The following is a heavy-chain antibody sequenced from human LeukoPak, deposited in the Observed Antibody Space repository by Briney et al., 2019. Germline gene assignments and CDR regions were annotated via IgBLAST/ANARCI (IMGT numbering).Heavy chain of an antibody. V-gene: IGHV4-30-4*01. J-gene: IGHJ3*02. Sequence: SQTLSLTCTVSGDSVSTTDYYWTWIRQPPGRGLVWIGYIYDSGNTHYNPPLKSRVTISVDTSNNQVSLKLRSVTAADTAVYYCARVGYCSSASCYSPGAFDIWGQGTMVTVFS. D-gene: IGHD2-2*01. CDR2: IYDSGNT. CDR3: ARVGYCSSASCYSPGAFDI. CDR1: GDSVSTTDYY.